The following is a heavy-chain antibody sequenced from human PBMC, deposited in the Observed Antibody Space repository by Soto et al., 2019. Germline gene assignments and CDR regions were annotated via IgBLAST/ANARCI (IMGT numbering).Heavy chain of an antibody. CDR1: GFTFSSYG. CDR2: IWYDGSNK. CDR3: ARGGPGFGAGGFDY. Sequence: PGGSLRLSCAASGFTFSSYGMHWVRQAPGKGLEWVAVIWYDGSNKYYADSVKGRFTISRDNSKNTLYLQMNSLRAEDTAVYYCARGGPGFGAGGFDYWGQGTLVTVSS. D-gene: IGHD3-10*01. V-gene: IGHV3-33*01. J-gene: IGHJ4*02.